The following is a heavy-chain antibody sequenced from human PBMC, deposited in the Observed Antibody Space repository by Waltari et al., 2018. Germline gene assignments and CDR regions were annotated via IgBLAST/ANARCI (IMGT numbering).Heavy chain of an antibody. CDR3: SYSGSYKHFQD. Sequence: EVQLVESGGGLVQPGGSLRLSCAASGFTFSDHYMDWVRQAPGKGLEWVGRVRDKANRYTTEYAASVKGRFTISRDDLKNSLFLQMNSLKTEDMAVYYCSYSGSYKHFQDWGQGTLVTVSS. CDR1: GFTFSDHY. J-gene: IGHJ1*01. CDR2: VRDKANRYTT. D-gene: IGHD1-26*01. V-gene: IGHV3-72*01.